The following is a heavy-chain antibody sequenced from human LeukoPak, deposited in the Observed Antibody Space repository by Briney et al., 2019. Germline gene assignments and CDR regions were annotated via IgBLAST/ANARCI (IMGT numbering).Heavy chain of an antibody. CDR3: ARLPHSSGWYYFDY. Sequence: SEALSLTCSVSDGSISSSNSFWGWIRQPPGKGLEWIGSISYSGSTYYNPSLKSRVTIFADTSKNQFSLKLSSVTAADTAVYYCARLPHSSGWYYFDYWGQGTLVTVSS. D-gene: IGHD6-19*01. CDR2: ISYSGST. V-gene: IGHV4-39*01. J-gene: IGHJ4*02. CDR1: DGSISSSNSF.